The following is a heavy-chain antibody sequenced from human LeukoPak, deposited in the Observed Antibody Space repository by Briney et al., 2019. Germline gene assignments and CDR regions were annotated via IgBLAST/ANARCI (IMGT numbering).Heavy chain of an antibody. CDR3: VKGKSGGSWYYFDY. V-gene: IGHV3-64D*06. D-gene: IGHD2-15*01. CDR1: GFTFSSYA. Sequence: GGSLRLSCSASGFTFSSYAMHWVRQAPGKGLEYVSAISSNGGSTYYADSVKGRFTIPRDNSKNTLYLQMSSLRAEDTAVYYCVKGKSGGSWYYFDYWGQGTLVTVSS. CDR2: ISSNGGST. J-gene: IGHJ4*02.